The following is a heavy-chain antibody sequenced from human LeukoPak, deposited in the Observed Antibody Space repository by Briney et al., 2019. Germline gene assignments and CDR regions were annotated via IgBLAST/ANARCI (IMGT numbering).Heavy chain of an antibody. Sequence: GGSLRLSCAASDFSFITYAMSWVRQAPGKGLVWVSGINSDGGTTTYADSVKGRFTISRDNAKNTLYLQMNNLRAEDTAIYYCATDSYVSGSYYRLFYWGQGTLVTVSS. J-gene: IGHJ4*02. D-gene: IGHD3-10*01. CDR1: DFSFITYA. CDR3: ATDSYVSGSYYRLFY. CDR2: INSDGGTT. V-gene: IGHV3-74*01.